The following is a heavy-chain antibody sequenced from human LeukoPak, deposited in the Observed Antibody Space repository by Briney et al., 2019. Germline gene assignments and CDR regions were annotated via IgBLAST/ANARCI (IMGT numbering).Heavy chain of an antibody. CDR1: GFTFSTYT. V-gene: IGHV3-9*01. CDR2: ISWNSGSI. J-gene: IGHJ6*03. CDR3: AKDSGGYYYYYMDV. Sequence: GGSLRPSCAASGFTFSTYTMTWVRQAQGKGLEWVSGISWNSGSIGYADSVKGRFTISRDNAKNSLYLQMNSLRAEDTALYYCAKDSGGYYYYYMDVWGKGTTVTVSS. D-gene: IGHD3-16*01.